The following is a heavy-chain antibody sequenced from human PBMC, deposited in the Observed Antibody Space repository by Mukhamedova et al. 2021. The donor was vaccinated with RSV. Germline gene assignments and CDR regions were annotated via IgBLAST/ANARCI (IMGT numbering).Heavy chain of an antibody. Sequence: IIWVRQAPREGLEWIGGLIPIFGTANYAQKFQGRVTINADELANTAYLELNDLTYDDTAIYYCARGLDGDYESDDDWLDPCGQG. CDR3: ARGLDGDYESDDDWLDP. CDR2: LIPIFGTA. V-gene: IGHV1-69*19. D-gene: IGHD3-22*01. J-gene: IGHJ5*02.